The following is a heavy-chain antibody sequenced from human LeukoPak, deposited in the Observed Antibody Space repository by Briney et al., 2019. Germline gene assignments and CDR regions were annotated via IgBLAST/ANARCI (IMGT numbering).Heavy chain of an antibody. CDR2: INHSGST. Sequence: PSETLSLTCAVYGGSFSGYYWSWIRQPPGKGQEWIGEINHSGSTNYNPSLKSRVTISVDTSKNQFSLKLSSVTAADTAVYYCARGGSIAARPGFDPWGQGTLVTVSS. V-gene: IGHV4-34*01. J-gene: IGHJ5*02. CDR1: GGSFSGYY. CDR3: ARGGSIAARPGFDP. D-gene: IGHD6-6*01.